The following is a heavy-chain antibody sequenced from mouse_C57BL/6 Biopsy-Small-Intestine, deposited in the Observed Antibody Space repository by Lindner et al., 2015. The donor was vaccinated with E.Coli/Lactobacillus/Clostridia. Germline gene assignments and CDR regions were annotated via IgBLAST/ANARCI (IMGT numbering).Heavy chain of an antibody. CDR1: GYSFTGYF. CDR2: IYPYNGVS. J-gene: IGHJ1*03. Sequence: VRLQESGPELVKPGASVKISCKASGYSFTGYFMHWVKQSHGNILDWIGFIYPYNGVSSYNQKFKGKATLTVDKSSSTACMELNSLTSEDSAVYYCAREGDGYFDVWGTGTTVTVSS. CDR3: AREGDGYFDV. V-gene: IGHV1-31*01.